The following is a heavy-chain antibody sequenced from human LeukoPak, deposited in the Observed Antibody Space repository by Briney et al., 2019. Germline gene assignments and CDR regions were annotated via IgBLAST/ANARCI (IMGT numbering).Heavy chain of an antibody. CDR3: ARDQTYSGSGIYTYFDY. J-gene: IGHJ4*02. D-gene: IGHD3-10*01. CDR1: GGSIRSDF. Sequence: PSETLSLTCTVSGGSIRSDFWSWIRQPPGKGLEWIGYVYYSGSTNYSPSLNSRVTISIDTSKNKFSLKLTSVTAADTAVYYCARDQTYSGSGIYTYFDYWGQGILVTVSS. V-gene: IGHV4-59*01. CDR2: VYYSGST.